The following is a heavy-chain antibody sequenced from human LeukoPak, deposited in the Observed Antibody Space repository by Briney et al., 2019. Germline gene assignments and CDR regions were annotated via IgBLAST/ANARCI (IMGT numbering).Heavy chain of an antibody. CDR1: GFTFSRYA. D-gene: IGHD6-19*01. J-gene: IGHJ1*01. CDR3: AKDLDSTDLYDNAD. Sequence: GGSLRLSCVASGFTFSRYAMNWVRQTPGKGLEWVSLIGTNEQRTHYADSVKGRFTISRDNSKNTLFLQMNSLRAEGTAVYYCAKDLDSTDLYDNADWGQGTLVTVSS. V-gene: IGHV3-23*01. CDR2: IGTNEQRT.